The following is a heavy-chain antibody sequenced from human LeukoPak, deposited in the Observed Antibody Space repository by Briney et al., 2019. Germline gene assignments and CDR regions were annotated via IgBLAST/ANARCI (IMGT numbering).Heavy chain of an antibody. CDR2: IWYDGSKK. J-gene: IGHJ4*02. Sequence: GGSLRLSCATSGFTFSSHGFYWVRQAPGKGLEWVAVIWYDGSKKYYADSVKGRSTISRDNSKNTLCLEMNSLRAEDTAVYYCARDVSYNSLDYWGQGTLVTVSS. V-gene: IGHV3-33*01. CDR3: ARDVSYNSLDY. CDR1: GFTFSSHG. D-gene: IGHD6-13*01.